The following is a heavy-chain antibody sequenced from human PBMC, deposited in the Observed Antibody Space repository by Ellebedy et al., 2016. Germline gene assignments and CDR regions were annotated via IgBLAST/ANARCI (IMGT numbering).Heavy chain of an antibody. CDR2: ISGGGDTT. V-gene: IGHV3-23*01. D-gene: IGHD4-17*01. CDR3: YYGHYSGF. CDR1: GLNFNTFF. J-gene: IGHJ4*02. Sequence: GGSLRLXXTASGLNFNTFFMSWVRQAPGGGLEWISTISGGGDTTVSADSVKGRFTISRDNFRNTLYLQMNSLRAEDTAVYYCYYGHYSGFWGQGTLVTVSS.